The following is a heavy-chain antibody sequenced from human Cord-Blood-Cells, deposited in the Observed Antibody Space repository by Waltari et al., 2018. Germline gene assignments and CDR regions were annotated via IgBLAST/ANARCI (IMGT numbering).Heavy chain of an antibody. CDR3: ATLSPIVGAFDY. Sequence: QVQLVQSGAEVKQPGASVKVSCKVSVYTLTELSTHWVRQAPGKGLEWMGGCDPEDGETIYAQKFQGRVTMTEDTSTDTAYMELSSLRSEDTAVYYCATLSPIVGAFDYWGQGTLVTVSS. D-gene: IGHD1-26*01. J-gene: IGHJ4*02. CDR1: VYTLTELS. CDR2: CDPEDGET. V-gene: IGHV1-24*01.